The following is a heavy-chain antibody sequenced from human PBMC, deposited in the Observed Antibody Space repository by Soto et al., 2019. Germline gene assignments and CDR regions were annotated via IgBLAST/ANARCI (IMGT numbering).Heavy chain of an antibody. CDR2: FGSNGVST. D-gene: IGHD6-19*01. Sequence: PGGSLRLSCSASGFTFSNYAMHWVRQAPGKGLEYVSTFGSNGVSTYYAESMKGRFTISRDNSKNTVYLQMNSLRADDTAVYYCVKGDRYSSDWFDYWGQGTLVTVSS. J-gene: IGHJ4*02. CDR1: GFTFSNYA. CDR3: VKGDRYSSDWFDY. V-gene: IGHV3-64D*06.